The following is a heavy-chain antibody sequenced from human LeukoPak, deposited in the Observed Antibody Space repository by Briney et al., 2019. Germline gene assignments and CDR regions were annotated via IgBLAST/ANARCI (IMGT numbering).Heavy chain of an antibody. CDR3: ATVVPASY. CDR2: ISGSGGST. V-gene: IGHV3-23*01. D-gene: IGHD2-2*01. Sequence: GGSLRLSCAASGFTFSSYAMSWVRQAPGKGLEWVSAISGSGGSTYYADSVKGRFTISRDNSKNTRYLQMSGLGAEDTAVYYCATVVPASYWGQGTLVTVSS. J-gene: IGHJ4*02. CDR1: GFTFSSYA.